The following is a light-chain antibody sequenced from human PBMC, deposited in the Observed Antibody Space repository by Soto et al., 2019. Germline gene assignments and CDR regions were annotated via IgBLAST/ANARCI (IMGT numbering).Light chain of an antibody. Sequence: QSVLTQPASVSGSPGQSITISCTGTSDDVGGYNYVSWYQQHSGKAPKLIIYEVTNRPSGVPDRFSGSKSGNTASLTVSGLQAEDEADYYCSSYGGRNNLLFGGGTKLTVL. CDR1: SDDVGGYNY. V-gene: IGLV2-8*01. CDR3: SSYGGRNNLL. CDR2: EVT. J-gene: IGLJ2*01.